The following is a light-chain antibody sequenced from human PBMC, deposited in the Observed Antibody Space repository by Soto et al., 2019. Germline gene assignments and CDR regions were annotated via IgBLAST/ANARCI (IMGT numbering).Light chain of an antibody. J-gene: IGKJ5*01. CDR1: QSISSN. V-gene: IGKV3-15*01. CDR2: GTS. CDR3: QQYGSSHT. Sequence: EILMTQSPATLSVSPVERATLSCRASQSISSNLAWYQQKPGQPPRLLIYGTSTRATVIPARFSGSGSGTDFTLTISRLEPEDFAEYYCQQYGSSHTFGQGPRLEIK.